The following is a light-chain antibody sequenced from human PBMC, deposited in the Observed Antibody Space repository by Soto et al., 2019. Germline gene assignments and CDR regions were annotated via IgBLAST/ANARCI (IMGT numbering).Light chain of an antibody. V-gene: IGKV1-12*01. J-gene: IGKJ4*01. Sequence: DIQMTQSPSSVSASVGDRVTITCRASQGISRWVAWYQQKPGNAPELLIYAASSLQSGVPSRFSGAGSGTDFTLTISSLQPEDFATYYCQEADSFPLTFCGGTKVEIK. CDR2: AAS. CDR1: QGISRW. CDR3: QEADSFPLT.